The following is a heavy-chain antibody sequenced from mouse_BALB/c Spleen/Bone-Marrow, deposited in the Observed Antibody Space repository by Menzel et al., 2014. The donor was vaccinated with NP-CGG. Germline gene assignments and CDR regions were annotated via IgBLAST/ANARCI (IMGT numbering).Heavy chain of an antibody. D-gene: IGHD2-2*01. V-gene: IGHV4-1*02. Sequence: DVQLQESGGGLVQPGGSLKLSCAASGFGFSRYWMSWVRQAPGKGLEWIGEINPDSSTINYTPSLKDKFIISRDNAKNTLYLQVSKVRSEDTALYYCALLGYYGYFYVWGAGTTVTVSS. CDR3: ALLGYYGYFYV. CDR2: INPDSSTI. J-gene: IGHJ1*01. CDR1: GFGFSRYW.